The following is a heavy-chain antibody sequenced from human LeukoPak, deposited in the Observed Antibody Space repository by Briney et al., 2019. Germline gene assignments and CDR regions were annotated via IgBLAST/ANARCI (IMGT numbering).Heavy chain of an antibody. CDR1: GGTFSSYA. J-gene: IGHJ4*02. CDR3: ARVFRSGESVGD. Sequence: SVKVSCKASGGTFSSYAISWVRQAPGQGLERMGGIIPIFGTANYAQKFQGRVTITADESTSTAYMELSSLRSEDTAVYYCARVFRSGESVGDWGQGTLVTLSS. CDR2: IIPIFGTA. D-gene: IGHD3-10*01. V-gene: IGHV1-69*13.